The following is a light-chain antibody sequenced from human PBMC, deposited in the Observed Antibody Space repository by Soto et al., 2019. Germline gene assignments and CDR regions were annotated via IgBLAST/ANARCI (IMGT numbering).Light chain of an antibody. CDR1: SSNIGTIY. CDR2: SNN. CDR3: AAWDDGLSGYV. J-gene: IGLJ1*01. V-gene: IGLV1-47*02. Sequence: QSVLTQPPSASGTPGQRVTISCSGSSSNIGTIYVSWYQQLPGTAPKLLIYSNNQRPSGVPDRFSGSKSGTSASLAISGLRSEDEADYYCAAWDDGLSGYVFGTGTKVTVL.